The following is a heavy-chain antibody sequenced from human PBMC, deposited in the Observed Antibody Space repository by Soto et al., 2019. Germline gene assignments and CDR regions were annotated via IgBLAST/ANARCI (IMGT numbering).Heavy chain of an antibody. D-gene: IGHD3-22*01. J-gene: IGHJ4*02. Sequence: ASETLSLTCTVSGGSISSGGYYWSWIRQHPGKGLEWIGYIYYSGSTYYNPSLKSRVTISVDTSKNQFSLKLSSVTAADTAVYYCARAIYYQTEYYFDYWGQGTLVTVSS. CDR1: GGSISSGGYY. CDR3: ARAIYYQTEYYFDY. CDR2: IYYSGST. V-gene: IGHV4-31*03.